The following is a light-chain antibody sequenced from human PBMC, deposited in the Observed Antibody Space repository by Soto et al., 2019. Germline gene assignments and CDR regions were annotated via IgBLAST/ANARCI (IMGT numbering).Light chain of an antibody. CDR3: QSYDSSLSGYVE. CDR2: GNS. Sequence: QAVVTQPPSVSGAPGQRVTISCTGSSSNIGAGYDVHWYQQLPGTAPKLLIYGNSNRPSGVPDRFSGSKSGTSASLAITGLQAEDEADYYCQSYDSSLSGYVEFGGGTKVTVL. J-gene: IGLJ2*01. V-gene: IGLV1-40*01. CDR1: SSNIGAGYD.